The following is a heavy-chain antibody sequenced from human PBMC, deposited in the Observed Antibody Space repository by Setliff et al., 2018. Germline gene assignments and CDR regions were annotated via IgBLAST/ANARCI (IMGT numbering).Heavy chain of an antibody. D-gene: IGHD2-8*01. J-gene: IGHJ6*02. CDR3: ARATPVLIGAYYYGMDV. Sequence: PGGSLRLSCAASGFTFSDYYMSWIRQAPGKGLEWVSYISSSGSTIYYADSVKGRFTISRDNAKNSLYLQMNSLRAEDTAVYYCARATPVLIGAYYYGMDVWGQGTTVTVSS. V-gene: IGHV3-11*01. CDR1: GFTFSDYY. CDR2: ISSSGSTI.